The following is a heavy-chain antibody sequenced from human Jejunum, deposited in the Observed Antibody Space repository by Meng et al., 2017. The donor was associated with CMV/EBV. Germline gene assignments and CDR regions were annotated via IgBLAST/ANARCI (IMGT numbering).Heavy chain of an antibody. V-gene: IGHV1-18*01. D-gene: IGHD3-3*01. J-gene: IGHJ5*02. Sequence: QVQLVQAGAEVKKPGASVKVSCKASGYTFTSYGISWVRQAPGQGLEWMGWISGYNGNTNYAQKLQGRVTMTTDTSTSTAYMELTGLTSDDTAVYYCARVSNTCLECWFDPWGQGTLVTVSS. CDR2: ISGYNGNT. CDR3: ARVSNTCLECWFDP. CDR1: GYTFTSYG.